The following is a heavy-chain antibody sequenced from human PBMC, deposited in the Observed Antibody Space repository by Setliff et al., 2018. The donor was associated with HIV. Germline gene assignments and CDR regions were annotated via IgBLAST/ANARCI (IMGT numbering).Heavy chain of an antibody. CDR1: GYTFTSYY. CDR2: INPTGGST. D-gene: IGHD3-22*01. CDR3: ARDFYGTSGYPEGYFQH. Sequence: ASVKVSCKASGYTFTSYYMHWVRQAPGQGLEWMGIINPTGGSTTYAQKFQGGVTMTRDMSTSTVYMELSSLRSEDRAMYYCARDFYGTSGYPEGYFQHWGQGTLVTVSS. J-gene: IGHJ1*01. V-gene: IGHV1-46*01.